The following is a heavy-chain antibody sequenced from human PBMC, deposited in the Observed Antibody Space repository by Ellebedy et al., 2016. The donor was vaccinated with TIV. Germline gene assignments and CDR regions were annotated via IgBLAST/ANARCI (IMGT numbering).Heavy chain of an antibody. V-gene: IGHV3-74*01. J-gene: IGHJ2*01. CDR1: GFTFSSYW. D-gene: IGHD4-23*01. Sequence: PGGSLRLSCAASGFTFSSYWMHWVRQAPGKGLVWVSRINSDGSSTSYADSVKGRFTISRDNAKNTLYLQMNSLRAEDTAVYYCARGSTTVVTLPWYFDLWGRGTLVTVSS. CDR3: ARGSTTVVTLPWYFDL. CDR2: INSDGSST.